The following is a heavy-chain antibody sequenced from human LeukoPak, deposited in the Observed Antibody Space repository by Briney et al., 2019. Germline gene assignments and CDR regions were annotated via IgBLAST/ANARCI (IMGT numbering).Heavy chain of an antibody. D-gene: IGHD3-3*01. J-gene: IGHJ4*02. CDR3: AKAISPSTYDFWSGYPPYYFDN. Sequence: GGSLRLSCAASGFTFSSYAMSWVRQAPGKGLEWVSAISGSGGSTYYADSVKGRFTISRDNSKNTLYLQMNSLRAEDTAVYYCAKAISPSTYDFWSGYPPYYFDNWGQGTLVTVSS. CDR1: GFTFSSYA. V-gene: IGHV3-23*01. CDR2: ISGSGGST.